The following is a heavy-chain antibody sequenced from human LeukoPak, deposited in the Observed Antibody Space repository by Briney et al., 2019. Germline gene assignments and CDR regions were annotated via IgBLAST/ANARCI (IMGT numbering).Heavy chain of an antibody. V-gene: IGHV3-48*04. CDR2: ISSSGSTI. CDR1: GFTFSSYW. Sequence: GGSLRLSCAASGFTFSSYWLSWVRQAPGKGLEWVSYISSSGSTIYYADFVKGRFIISRDNGKNSLYLQMTSLRAEDTAVYYCASESMVRGVIKPFDYWGQGTLVTVSS. J-gene: IGHJ4*02. D-gene: IGHD3-10*01. CDR3: ASESMVRGVIKPFDY.